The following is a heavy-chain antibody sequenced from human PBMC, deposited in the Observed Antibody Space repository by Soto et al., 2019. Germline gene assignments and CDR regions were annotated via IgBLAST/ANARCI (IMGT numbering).Heavy chain of an antibody. Sequence: PGGSLRLSCAASGFTFSSYWMSWVRQAPGKGLEWVANIKQDGSEKYYVDSVKGRFTISRDNAKNSLYLQMNSLRAEDTAVYYCARDTYSYGFLIYYYYGMDVWGQGTTVTVSS. CDR3: ARDTYSYGFLIYYYYGMDV. CDR2: IKQDGSEK. J-gene: IGHJ6*02. CDR1: GFTFSSYW. D-gene: IGHD5-18*01. V-gene: IGHV3-7*01.